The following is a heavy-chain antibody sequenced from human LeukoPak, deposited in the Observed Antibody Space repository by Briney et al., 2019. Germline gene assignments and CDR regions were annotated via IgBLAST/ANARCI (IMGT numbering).Heavy chain of an antibody. V-gene: IGHV3-30*04. Sequence: GGSLRLSCAASGFIFRAYIMHWVRQAPGKGLEWVAVISHDLTYQAYADSVKGRFTISRDDSKNTLYVQMNNLRTEDTAFYYCARDVNNYFDYWGLGTLVTVSS. CDR2: ISHDLTYQ. J-gene: IGHJ4*02. CDR1: GFIFRAYI. CDR3: ARDVNNYFDY.